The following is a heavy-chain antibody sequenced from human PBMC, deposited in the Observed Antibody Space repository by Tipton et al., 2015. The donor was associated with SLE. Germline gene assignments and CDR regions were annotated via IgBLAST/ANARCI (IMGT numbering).Heavy chain of an antibody. D-gene: IGHD3-16*01. CDR1: GFMFETYW. J-gene: IGHJ3*02. Sequence: SLRLSCAASGFMFETYWLNWVRQPPGRGLEWVASMNPDGSEIYYVGSVKGRFTISRDNVHNSLYLQMNSLRDEDTAVYYCATDWGFSSFDIWGQGTVVTVSS. CDR3: ATDWGFSSFDI. V-gene: IGHV3-7*01. CDR2: MNPDGSEI.